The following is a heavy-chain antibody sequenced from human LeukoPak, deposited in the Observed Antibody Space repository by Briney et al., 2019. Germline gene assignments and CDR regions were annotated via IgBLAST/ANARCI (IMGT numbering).Heavy chain of an antibody. CDR3: ARGVVPAAISPVDY. CDR1: GFTFSSYW. Sequence: GGSLRLSCAASGFTFSSYWMHWVRQAPGKGLVWVSRINSDGSRTSYADSVKGRFTISRDNAKNSLYLQMNSLRAEDTAVYYCARGVVPAAISPVDYWGQGTLVTVSS. V-gene: IGHV3-74*01. D-gene: IGHD2-2*01. J-gene: IGHJ4*02. CDR2: INSDGSRT.